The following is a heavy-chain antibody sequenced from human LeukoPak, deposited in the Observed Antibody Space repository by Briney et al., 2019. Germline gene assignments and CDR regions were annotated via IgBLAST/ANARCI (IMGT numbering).Heavy chain of an antibody. V-gene: IGHV3-23*01. CDR1: GFXFSSYA. CDR2: ISGSGGST. Sequence: PGGSLRLSCAASGFXFSSYAMSWVRQAPGKGLEWVSAISGSGGSTYYADSVKGRFTISRDNSKNTLYLQMNSLRAEDTAVYYCAKGSYYYDSSGFDYWGQGTLVTVSS. CDR3: AKGSYYYDSSGFDY. J-gene: IGHJ4*02. D-gene: IGHD3-22*01.